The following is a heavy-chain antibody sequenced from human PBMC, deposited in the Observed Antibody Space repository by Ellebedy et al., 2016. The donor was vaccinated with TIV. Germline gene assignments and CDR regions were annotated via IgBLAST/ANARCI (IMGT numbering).Heavy chain of an antibody. CDR1: GGSISTDDYQ. J-gene: IGHJ4*02. V-gene: IGHV4-39*01. CDR2: MFYSGST. Sequence: MPSETLSLTCTFSGGSISTDDYQWGWIRQPPGTGLEWIGTMFYSGSTYFNPSLNSRVAISVDTSKNQFSLKLGSVPAADTAVYFCARGMQTLAYCEGTRCYSWYFDYWGQGTLVTVSS. CDR3: ARGMQTLAYCEGTRCYSWYFDY. D-gene: IGHD2-21*01.